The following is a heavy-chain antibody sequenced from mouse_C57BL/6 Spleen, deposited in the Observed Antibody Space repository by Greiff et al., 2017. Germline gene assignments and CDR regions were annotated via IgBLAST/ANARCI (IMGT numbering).Heavy chain of an antibody. CDR3: AKGSTVVPYAMDY. V-gene: IGHV1-82*01. Sequence: LVESGPELVKPGASVKISCKASGYAFSSSWMNWVKQRPGKGLEWIGRIYPGDGDTNYNGKFKGKATLTADKSSSTAYMQLSSLTSEDSAVYFCAKGSTVVPYAMDYWGQGTSVTVSS. CDR2: IYPGDGDT. J-gene: IGHJ4*01. D-gene: IGHD1-1*01. CDR1: GYAFSSSW.